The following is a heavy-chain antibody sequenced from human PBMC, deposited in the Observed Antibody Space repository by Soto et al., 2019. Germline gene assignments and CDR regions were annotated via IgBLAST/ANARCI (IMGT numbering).Heavy chain of an antibody. CDR3: AKNTHYADTSGYYPFDY. V-gene: IGHV3-30*18. CDR1: GFTFRSYA. J-gene: IGHJ4*02. Sequence: GGSLRLSCAASGFTFRSYAMHWVRQAPGKGLEWVALISFDGNNIYFSDSLKGRFTISRDDSKNTMYLQMSSLRAEDTAVYYCAKNTHYADTSGYYPFDYWGQGTLVTVSS. CDR2: ISFDGNNI. D-gene: IGHD3-22*01.